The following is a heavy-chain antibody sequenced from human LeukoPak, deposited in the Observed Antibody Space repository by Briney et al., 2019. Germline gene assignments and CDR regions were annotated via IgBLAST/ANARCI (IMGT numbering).Heavy chain of an antibody. CDR1: GFTFSSYA. CDR3: ARAHSSSSRFDP. D-gene: IGHD6-6*01. V-gene: IGHV3-23*01. Sequence: GGSLRLSCAASGFTFSSYAMSWVRQAPGKGLEWVSAISGSGAGTYYADSVKGRFTVSRDNSKNTLYLQMTSLGAEDTAVYYCARAHSSSSRFDPWGQGTLVTVSS. J-gene: IGHJ5*02. CDR2: ISGSGAGT.